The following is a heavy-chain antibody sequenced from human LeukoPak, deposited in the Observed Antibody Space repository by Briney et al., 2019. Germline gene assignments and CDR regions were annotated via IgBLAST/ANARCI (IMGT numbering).Heavy chain of an antibody. CDR2: LNSDGSST. V-gene: IGHV3-74*01. CDR3: ARSRYDYIWGIDY. J-gene: IGHJ4*02. Sequence: GGSLRLSCAASGFTFSNYWMHWVRQAPGKGLVWVSRLNSDGSSTNYADSVKGRFTISRDNAKDTLYLQMNSLRDEDTAVFYCARSRYDYIWGIDYWGQGTLVTISS. D-gene: IGHD3-16*01. CDR1: GFTFSNYW.